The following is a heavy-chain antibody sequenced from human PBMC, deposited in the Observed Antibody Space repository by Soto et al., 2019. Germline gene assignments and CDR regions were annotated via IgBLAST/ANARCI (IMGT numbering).Heavy chain of an antibody. CDR2: IWYDGSNK. CDR1: GFAFSSYG. V-gene: IGHV3-33*01. J-gene: IGHJ5*02. Sequence: GGSLRLSCAASGFAFSSYGMHWVRQAPGKGLEWVAVIWYDGSNKYYADSVKGRFTISRDNSKNTLYLQMNSLRAEDTAVYYCARDSLTAMVTNWFDPWGQGPLVTVSS. CDR3: ARDSLTAMVTNWFDP. D-gene: IGHD5-18*01.